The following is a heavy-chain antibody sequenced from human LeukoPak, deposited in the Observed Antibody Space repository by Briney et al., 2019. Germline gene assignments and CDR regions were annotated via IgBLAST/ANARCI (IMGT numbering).Heavy chain of an antibody. J-gene: IGHJ4*02. CDR2: IIPSDGST. CDR1: GYSFTRYF. D-gene: IGHD3-10*01. V-gene: IGHV1-46*01. CDR3: ARGKVVTMVRGVIITYFDY. Sequence: ASVKVSCKASGYSFTRYFIHWVRQAPGQGLEWMGIIIPSDGSTSYAQKFQGRVTMTRDTSTSTVYMELSSLRSEGTAVYYCARGKVVTMVRGVIITYFDYWGQGTLVTVSS.